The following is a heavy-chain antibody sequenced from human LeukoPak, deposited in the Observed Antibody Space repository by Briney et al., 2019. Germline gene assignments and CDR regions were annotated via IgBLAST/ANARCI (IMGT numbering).Heavy chain of an antibody. J-gene: IGHJ6*02. D-gene: IGHD3-3*01. CDR2: IKQDGSEK. CDR1: GFTFSSYW. CDR3: ARMSYDFWSGYYSPYYYYGMDV. Sequence: GGSLRLSCAASGFTFSSYWMSWVRQAPGKGLEWVANIKQDGSEKYYVDSVKGRFTISRDNAKNTLYLQMNSMRAEDTAVYSCARMSYDFWSGYYSPYYYYGMDVWGQGTTVTVSS. V-gene: IGHV3-7*01.